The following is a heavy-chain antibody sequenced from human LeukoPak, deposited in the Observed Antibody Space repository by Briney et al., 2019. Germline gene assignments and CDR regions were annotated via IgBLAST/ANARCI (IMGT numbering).Heavy chain of an antibody. CDR2: IKSKTDGGTR. CDR3: TTFDYAAFLI. Sequence: GGPLTPSCAAPDLTSSNPGMSWVRRAPGKGWDGVGRIKSKTDGGTRDYAAPVKGRFTISRDDSKNTLYLQMNSLKTEDTAVYYCTTFDYAAFLIWGQGTMVTVSS. D-gene: IGHD4/OR15-4a*01. CDR1: DLTSSNPG. V-gene: IGHV3-15*01. J-gene: IGHJ3*02.